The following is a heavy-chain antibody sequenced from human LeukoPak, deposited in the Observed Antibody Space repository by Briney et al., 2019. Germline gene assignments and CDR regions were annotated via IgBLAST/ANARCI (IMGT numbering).Heavy chain of an antibody. D-gene: IGHD4-17*01. V-gene: IGHV4-34*01. Sequence: PSETLSLTCGVSGTSFSSYYWSWIRQPPGKGLEWIGEVNHSGYTNTNPSHKSRVTISVDTSNNQFSLRLSSVTAADTAVYFCARMTTGHDYWGQGTLVTVSS. CDR3: ARMTTGHDY. J-gene: IGHJ4*02. CDR2: VNHSGYT. CDR1: GTSFSSYY.